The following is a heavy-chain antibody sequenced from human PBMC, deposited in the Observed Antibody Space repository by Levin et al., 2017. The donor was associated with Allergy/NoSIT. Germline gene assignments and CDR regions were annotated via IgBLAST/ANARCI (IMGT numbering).Heavy chain of an antibody. CDR3: AKRSVRGVVIGRNYYVDS. J-gene: IGHJ4*02. Sequence: GGSLRLSCAASGFTFSNYAMSWVRQAPGKGLEWVSAISGSGGGTYYADSVKGRFTISRDNSKNTLYLQMNSLRAEDTAVYYCAKRSVRGVVIGRNYYVDSWGQGTLVTVSS. D-gene: IGHD3-10*01. CDR1: GFTFSNYA. V-gene: IGHV3-23*01. CDR2: ISGSGGGT.